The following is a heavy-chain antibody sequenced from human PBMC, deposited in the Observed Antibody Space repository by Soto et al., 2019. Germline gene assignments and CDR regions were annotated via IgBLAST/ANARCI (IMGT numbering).Heavy chain of an antibody. Sequence: ASVKVSCKSSGYTFTRYAMHCVRQAPGQRLEWMGWINAGNGNTKYSQKFQGRVTITRDTSASTAYMELSSLRSEDTAVYYCARCSRNLVGATTGPDYWGQGTLVTVSS. D-gene: IGHD1-26*01. CDR2: INAGNGNT. V-gene: IGHV1-3*01. J-gene: IGHJ4*02. CDR3: ARCSRNLVGATTGPDY. CDR1: GYTFTRYA.